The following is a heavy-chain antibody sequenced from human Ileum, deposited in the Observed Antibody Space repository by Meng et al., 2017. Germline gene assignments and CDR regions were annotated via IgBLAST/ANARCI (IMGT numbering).Heavy chain of an antibody. CDR3: TVYIRGHM. CDR1: EYCFTSFN. D-gene: IGHD2-15*01. V-gene: IGHV1-8*01. CDR2: MSTNHGNT. J-gene: IGHJ3*02. Sequence: VQRVQCGAEVETLGASVTVSWKASEYCFTSFNINRVRQATGQGLEGTGWMSTNHGNTEYVQKCQNRVTMTTHTSISTAYMELSSLRSEETALYYCTVYIRGHMWGQGTMVTVSS.